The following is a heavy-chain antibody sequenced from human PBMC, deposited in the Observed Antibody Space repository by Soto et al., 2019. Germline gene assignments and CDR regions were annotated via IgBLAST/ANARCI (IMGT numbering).Heavy chain of an antibody. D-gene: IGHD3-22*01. CDR1: GGTFSSYT. J-gene: IGHJ4*02. Sequence: KVYCKASGGTFSSYTISWVRQAPGQGLEWMGRINAIIGITNYAQKFQGRVTITTDTSTSTAYMELSSLRSEDTAVYYCARRSNPYYYDSSGPFDYWGQGTLVTVSS. CDR3: ARRSNPYYYDSSGPFDY. V-gene: IGHV1-69*02. CDR2: INAIIGIT.